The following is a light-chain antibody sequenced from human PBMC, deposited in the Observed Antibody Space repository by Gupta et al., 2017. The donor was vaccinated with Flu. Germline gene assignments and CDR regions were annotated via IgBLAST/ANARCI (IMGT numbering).Light chain of an antibody. CDR3: CSYAGTFTFV. CDR2: GVT. Sequence: SVTISCTGTNNDVGNYDYVSWYQQHPGKAPKLMIYGVTKRPSGVPDRFSGPKSGNTASLAISGLQAEDEANYYCCSYAGTFTFVFGGGTKLTVL. V-gene: IGLV2-11*03. J-gene: IGLJ2*01. CDR1: NNDVGNYDY.